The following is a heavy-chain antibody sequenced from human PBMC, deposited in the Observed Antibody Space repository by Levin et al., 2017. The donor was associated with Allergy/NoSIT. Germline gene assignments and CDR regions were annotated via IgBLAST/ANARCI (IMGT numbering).Heavy chain of an antibody. D-gene: IGHD6-13*01. CDR1: GYSFHSHW. Sequence: GGSLRLSCKGFGYSFHSHWIGWVRQVPGKGLEWMGIIYPGDSDTRYSPSFQGQVTISVDKSITTAFLQWSSLKASDSAMYYCARLSGSSWYHGMDVWGQGTTVTVSS. CDR3: ARLSGSSWYHGMDV. J-gene: IGHJ6*02. CDR2: IYPGDSDT. V-gene: IGHV5-51*01.